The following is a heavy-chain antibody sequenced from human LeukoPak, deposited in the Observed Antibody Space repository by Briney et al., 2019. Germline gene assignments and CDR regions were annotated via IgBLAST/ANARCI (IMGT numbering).Heavy chain of an antibody. CDR3: ARRIGGYVDY. V-gene: IGHV4-59*01. CDR1: GGSISSYY. D-gene: IGHD3-22*01. Sequence: PSETLSLTCTVSGGSISSYYWSWIRQPPGKGLEWIGDIYYSGSTNYNPSLKSRVTISVDTSKNQFSLKLSSVTAADTAVYYCARRIGGYVDYWGQGTLVTVSS. J-gene: IGHJ4*02. CDR2: IYYSGST.